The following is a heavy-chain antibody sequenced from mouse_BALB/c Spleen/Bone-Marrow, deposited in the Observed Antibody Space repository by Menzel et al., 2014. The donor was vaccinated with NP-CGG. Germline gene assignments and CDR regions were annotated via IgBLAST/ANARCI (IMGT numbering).Heavy chain of an antibody. CDR3: ARRYYGSSFSYFDY. V-gene: IGHV5-17*02. Sequence: EVKLMESGGGLVQPEGSRKLSCAASGFTFSSFGMHWVRQAPEKGLEWVAYISSGSSTIYYADTVKGRFTISRDNPKNTLFLQMTSLRSEDTAMYYCARRYYGSSFSYFDYWGQGTTLTVSS. CDR1: GFTFSSFG. CDR2: ISSGSSTI. J-gene: IGHJ2*01. D-gene: IGHD1-1*01.